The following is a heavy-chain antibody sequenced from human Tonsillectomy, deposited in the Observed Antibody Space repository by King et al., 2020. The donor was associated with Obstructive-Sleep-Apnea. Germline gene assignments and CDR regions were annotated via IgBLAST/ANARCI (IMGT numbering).Heavy chain of an antibody. CDR3: ARGSSLDAFDV. V-gene: IGHV3-13*01. CDR2: IGIVGDT. J-gene: IGHJ3*01. CDR1: GFRFSSYD. Sequence: VQLVESGGGLVQPGGSLRLSCAASGFRFSSYDMHWVRQATGKGLDWVSGIGIVGDTYYPGSVKGRFTISRENAKNSLYLQMNSLRAGDTAVYYCARGSSLDAFDVWGQGTRVTGSS.